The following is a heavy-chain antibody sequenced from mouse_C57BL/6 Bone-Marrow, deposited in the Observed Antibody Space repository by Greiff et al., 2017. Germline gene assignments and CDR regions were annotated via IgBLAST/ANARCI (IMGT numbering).Heavy chain of an antibody. CDR3: ARKGYYGY. D-gene: IGHD1-1*01. V-gene: IGHV1-26*01. Sequence: VQLQQSGPELVKPGASVKISCKASGYTFTDYYMNWVKQSHGKSLEWIGDINPNNGGTSYNQKFKGKATLTVDKSSSTAYMELRSLTSDDSAVYYCARKGYYGYWGQGTTLTVSS. CDR1: GYTFTDYY. CDR2: INPNNGGT. J-gene: IGHJ2*01.